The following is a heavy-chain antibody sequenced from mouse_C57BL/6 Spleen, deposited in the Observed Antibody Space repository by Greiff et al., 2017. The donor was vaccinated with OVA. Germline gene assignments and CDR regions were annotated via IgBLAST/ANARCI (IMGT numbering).Heavy chain of an antibody. Sequence: QVQLQQSGAELVKPGASVKLSCKASGYTFTSYWMQWVKQRPGQGLEWIGEIDPSDSYTNYNQKFKGKATLTVDTSSSTAYMQLSSLTSEDSAVYYCARGGDSHYAYWGQGTLVTVSA. CDR3: ARGGDSHYAY. D-gene: IGHD1-2*01. CDR2: IDPSDSYT. J-gene: IGHJ3*01. V-gene: IGHV1-50*01. CDR1: GYTFTSYW.